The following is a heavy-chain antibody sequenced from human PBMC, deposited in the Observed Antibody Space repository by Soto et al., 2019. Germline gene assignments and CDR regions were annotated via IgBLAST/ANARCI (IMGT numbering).Heavy chain of an antibody. D-gene: IGHD2-15*01. CDR2: ISYDGSNK. CDR3: AKGEGLYCSGGSCYSSDY. CDR1: GFTFSSYG. V-gene: IGHV3-30*18. Sequence: QVQLVESGGGVVQPGRSLRLSCAASGFTFSSYGMHWVRHAPGKGLEWVAVISYDGSNKYYADSVKGRFTISRDNSKNTLYLQMNSLRAEDTAVYYCAKGEGLYCSGGSCYSSDYWGQGTLVTVSS. J-gene: IGHJ4*02.